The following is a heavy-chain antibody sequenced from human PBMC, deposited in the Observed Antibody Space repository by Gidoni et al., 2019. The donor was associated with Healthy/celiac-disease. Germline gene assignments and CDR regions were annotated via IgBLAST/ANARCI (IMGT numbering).Heavy chain of an antibody. CDR2: ISYDGSNK. V-gene: IGHV3-30*18. J-gene: IGHJ3*02. CDR3: AKLVVVAANAFDI. CDR1: GFTFSSYG. D-gene: IGHD2-15*01. Sequence: QVQLVESGGGVVQPGRSLRLSCAASGFTFSSYGMHWVRQAPGKGLEWVAVISYDGSNKYYADSVKGRFTISRDNSKNTLYLQMNSLRAEDTAVYYCAKLVVVAANAFDIWGQGTMVTVSS.